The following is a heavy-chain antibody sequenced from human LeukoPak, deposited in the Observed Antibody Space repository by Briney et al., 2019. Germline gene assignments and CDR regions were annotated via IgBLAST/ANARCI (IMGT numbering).Heavy chain of an antibody. V-gene: IGHV4-59*08. J-gene: IGHJ4*02. CDR2: IYYSGST. Sequence: SETLSLTCTVSGGSISSYYWSWIRQPPGKGLEWVGYIYYSGSTNYNPSLKSRVTISVDASKNQFSLKLSSVTAADTAVYYCAGGMYYYYSRGHPYYFDYWGQGTLVTVSS. CDR3: AGGMYYYYSRGHPYYFDY. CDR1: GGSISSYY. D-gene: IGHD3-22*01.